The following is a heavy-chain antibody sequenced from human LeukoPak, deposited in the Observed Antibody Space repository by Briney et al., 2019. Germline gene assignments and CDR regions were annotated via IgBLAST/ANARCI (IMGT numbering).Heavy chain of an antibody. J-gene: IGHJ3*02. D-gene: IGHD5-24*01. CDR2: ISWNSGSI. Sequence: PPGRSLRLSCAAPGFTFDDYAMHWVRQAPGKGLEWVSGISWNSGSIGYADPVKGRFTISRDNAKNSLYLQMNSLRAEDMALYYCAKDIGDGYNSAFDIWGQGTMVTVSS. CDR1: GFTFDDYA. V-gene: IGHV3-9*03. CDR3: AKDIGDGYNSAFDI.